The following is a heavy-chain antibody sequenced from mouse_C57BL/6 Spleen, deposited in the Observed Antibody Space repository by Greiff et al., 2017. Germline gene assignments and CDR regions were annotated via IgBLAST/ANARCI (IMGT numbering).Heavy chain of an antibody. CDR2: IYPGDGDT. D-gene: IGHD2-12*01. V-gene: IGHV1-82*01. Sequence: VQLQQSGPELVKPGASVKISCKASGYAFSSSWMNWVKQRPGKGLEWIGRIYPGDGDTNYNGKFKGKATLTADESSSTAYMQLSSLTSEDSAVYFCAREAYYSNYAMDYWGQGTSVTVSS. CDR3: AREAYYSNYAMDY. CDR1: GYAFSSSW. J-gene: IGHJ4*01.